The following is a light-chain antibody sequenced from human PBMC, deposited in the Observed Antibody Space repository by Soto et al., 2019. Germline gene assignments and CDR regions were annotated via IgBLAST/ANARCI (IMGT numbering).Light chain of an antibody. J-gene: IGLJ1*01. V-gene: IGLV2-14*01. Sequence: HSVLTQPASVSGSVGQSITISCTGTSSDVGGYNYVSWYQQHPGEAPKLLICEVSNRPSGVSNRFSGSKSGNTASLTISGLQAEDEADYYCCSYTTSTTLYVFGSGTKVTVL. CDR1: SSDVGGYNY. CDR2: EVS. CDR3: CSYTTSTTLYV.